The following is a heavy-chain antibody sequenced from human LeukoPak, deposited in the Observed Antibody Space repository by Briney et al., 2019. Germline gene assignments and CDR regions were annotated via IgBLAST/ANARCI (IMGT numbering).Heavy chain of an antibody. CDR2: ISSSGSAI. CDR3: VRITMVRGVDAFDI. CDR1: GFTFSDYY. Sequence: GGSLRLSCAASGFTFSDYYMSWIRQAPGKGLEWVSYISSSGSAIYYADSVKGRFTISRDNAKNSLYLQMNSLRAEDTAVYYCVRITMVRGVDAFDIWGQGTMVTVSS. V-gene: IGHV3-11*01. D-gene: IGHD3-10*01. J-gene: IGHJ3*02.